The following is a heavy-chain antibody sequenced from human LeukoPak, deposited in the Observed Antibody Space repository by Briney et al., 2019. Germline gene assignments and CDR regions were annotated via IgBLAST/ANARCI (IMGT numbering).Heavy chain of an antibody. Sequence: PSEALSLTCTVSGGSISSYYWSWIRQPPGKGLEWIGYIYYSGSTNYNPSLKSRVTISVDTSKNQFSLKLSSVTAADTAVYYCARGSSSSGGYYYMDVWGKGTTVTVSS. CDR1: GGSISSYY. CDR2: IYYSGST. D-gene: IGHD6-6*01. CDR3: ARGSSSSGGYYYMDV. J-gene: IGHJ6*03. V-gene: IGHV4-59*01.